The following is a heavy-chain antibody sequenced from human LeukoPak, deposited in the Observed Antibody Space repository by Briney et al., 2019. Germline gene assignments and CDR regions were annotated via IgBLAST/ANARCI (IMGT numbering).Heavy chain of an antibody. CDR3: AKDQRVGAAAYYFDS. D-gene: IGHD6-13*01. CDR2: IANDGKDK. CDR1: GFTFSRYG. J-gene: IGHJ4*02. Sequence: GRSLRLSCAASGFTFSRYGLHWVRQAPGKGLEWVAVIANDGKDKKYADSVKGRLTISRDNSKSTLYLQMNSLRAEDTAVYYCAKDQRVGAAAYYFDSWGQGTLVTVSS. V-gene: IGHV3-30*18.